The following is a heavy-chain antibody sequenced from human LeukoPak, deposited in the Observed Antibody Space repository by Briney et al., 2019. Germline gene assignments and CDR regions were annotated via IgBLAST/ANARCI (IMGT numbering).Heavy chain of an antibody. CDR3: ARALPSNDYGMDV. Sequence: ASVKVSCKASGYTFTSYYIHWVRQAPGQGLEWMGIINPSGGITSYAQKFQDRVTMTRDTSTSTVYMELSSLRSEDTAVYYCARALPSNDYGMDVWGQGTTVTVSS. CDR2: INPSGGIT. V-gene: IGHV1-46*01. J-gene: IGHJ6*02. CDR1: GYTFTSYY.